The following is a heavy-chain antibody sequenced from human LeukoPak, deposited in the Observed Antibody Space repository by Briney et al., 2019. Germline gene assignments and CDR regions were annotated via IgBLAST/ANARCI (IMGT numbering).Heavy chain of an antibody. Sequence: GGSLRLSFAASGFTFSSYVMNWVRQAPGEGLEWVSGISRSGDVTYYADSVKGRFTISRDNSKNTLYLQIDGLRAEDTAIYYCAKDRDDYGDFAFDYWGQGTLVTVSS. D-gene: IGHD4-17*01. CDR1: GFTFSSYV. CDR2: ISRSGDVT. J-gene: IGHJ4*02. CDR3: AKDRDDYGDFAFDY. V-gene: IGHV3-23*01.